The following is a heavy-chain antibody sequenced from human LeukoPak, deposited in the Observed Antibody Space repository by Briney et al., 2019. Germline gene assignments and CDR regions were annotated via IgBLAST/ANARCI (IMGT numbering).Heavy chain of an antibody. CDR2: IWYDGGNK. V-gene: IGHV3-33*01. CDR1: GFTFNSYG. CDR3: ARGRRSTGDTSWYFDS. D-gene: IGHD1-26*01. J-gene: IGHJ4*02. Sequence: PGRSLRLSCAASGFTFNSYGMHWVRQAPGKGLEWVAAIWYDGGNKYYADSVKGRFAISRDNSKHTLDLQMNSLRAEDTAEYYCARGRRSTGDTSWYFDSWGQGTLVTVSS.